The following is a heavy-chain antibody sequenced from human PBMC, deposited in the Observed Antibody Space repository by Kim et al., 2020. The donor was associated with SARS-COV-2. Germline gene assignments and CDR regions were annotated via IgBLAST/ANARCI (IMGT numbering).Heavy chain of an antibody. J-gene: IGHJ4*01. CDR1: GFTFSSYA. V-gene: IGHV3-30*04. Sequence: GGSLRLSCAASGFTFSSYAMHWVRQAPGKGLEWVAVISYDGSNKYYADSVKGRFTISRDNSKNTLYLQMNSLRAEDTAVYYCARDTSIAARWGSRHFDY. D-gene: IGHD6-6*01. CDR2: ISYDGSNK. CDR3: ARDTSIAARWGSRHFDY.